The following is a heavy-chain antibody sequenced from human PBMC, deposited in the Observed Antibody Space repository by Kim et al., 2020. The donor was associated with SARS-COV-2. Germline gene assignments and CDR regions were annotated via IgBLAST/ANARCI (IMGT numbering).Heavy chain of an antibody. D-gene: IGHD3-22*01. Sequence: SETLSLTCTVSGGSISSYYWSWIRQPPGKGLEWIGYIYYSGSTNYNPSLKSRVTISVDTSKNQFSLKLSSVTAADTAVYYCARVSALPKYYYDSSGYQLYGMDVWGQGTTVTVSS. V-gene: IGHV4-59*01. CDR1: GGSISSYY. CDR2: IYYSGST. CDR3: ARVSALPKYYYDSSGYQLYGMDV. J-gene: IGHJ6*02.